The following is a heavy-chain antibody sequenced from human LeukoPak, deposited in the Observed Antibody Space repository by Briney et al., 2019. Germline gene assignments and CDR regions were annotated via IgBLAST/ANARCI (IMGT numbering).Heavy chain of an antibody. CDR3: ARLRDSSSWPTFDY. CDR1: AGSISSYY. CDR2: IYYSGST. D-gene: IGHD6-13*01. J-gene: IGHJ4*02. Sequence: PSETLSLTCTVSAGSISSYYWSWIRQPPGKGLEWIGYIYYSGSTNYNPSLKSRVTISVDTSKNQFSLKLNSVTAADTVVYYCARLRDSSSWPTFDYWGQGTLVTVSS. V-gene: IGHV4-59*08.